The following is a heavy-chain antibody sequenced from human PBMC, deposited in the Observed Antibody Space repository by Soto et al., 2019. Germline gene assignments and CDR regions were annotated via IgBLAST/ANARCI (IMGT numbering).Heavy chain of an antibody. J-gene: IGHJ4*02. V-gene: IGHV3-30-3*01. CDR3: ARVLGPYSRVGTFDY. Sequence: PGGSLRLSCAASGFTFSRYAVHWVRQAPGKGLEWVAVISYDGSNRYYADSVKGRFTISRDNSKNTLYLQMNCLRAEDTAVYYCARVLGPYSRVGTFDYWGQGTLVTVSS. CDR2: ISYDGSNR. CDR1: GFTFSRYA. D-gene: IGHD1-26*01.